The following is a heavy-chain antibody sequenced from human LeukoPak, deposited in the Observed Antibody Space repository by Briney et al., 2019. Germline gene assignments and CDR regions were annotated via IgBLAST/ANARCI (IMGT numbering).Heavy chain of an antibody. CDR1: GRSISSYY. Sequence: PSDTLSLTCTVSGRSISSYYWSWIRQPPGKALEWIGYIYYSGSTNYNPSLKSRVTISVDTSKNQFSLKLSSVTAADTAVYYCARELYSGSFLLDPWGQGTLVTVSS. CDR2: IYYSGST. V-gene: IGHV4-59*01. D-gene: IGHD1-26*01. J-gene: IGHJ5*02. CDR3: ARELYSGSFLLDP.